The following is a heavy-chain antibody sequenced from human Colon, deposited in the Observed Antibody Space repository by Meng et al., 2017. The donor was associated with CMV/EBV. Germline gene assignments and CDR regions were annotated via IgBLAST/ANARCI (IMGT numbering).Heavy chain of an antibody. Sequence: SETLSLTCVLYGGSLKTYYWKWIRQPPGKRPEWLGEVSHSGATTYAPSLRSRVTISKDRSKNQLSLRLTSVTAADTAVYFCAIHFPSESSGLFSDSWGQGTLVTVSS. D-gene: IGHD6-19*01. CDR3: AIHFPSESSGLFSDS. V-gene: IGHV4-34*01. CDR1: GGSLKTYY. CDR2: VSHSGAT. J-gene: IGHJ4*02.